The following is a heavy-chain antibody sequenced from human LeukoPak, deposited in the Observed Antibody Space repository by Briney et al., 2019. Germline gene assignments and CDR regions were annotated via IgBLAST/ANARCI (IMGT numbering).Heavy chain of an antibody. CDR3: ARSVSSGWYPDIDY. CDR2: ISSSGSTI. J-gene: IGHJ4*02. V-gene: IGHV3-48*03. CDR1: GFTFNSYE. D-gene: IGHD6-19*01. Sequence: GGSLRLSCAASGFTFNSYEMNWVRQAPGKGLEWVSYISSSGSTIYYADSVKGRFTISRDNAKNSLYLQMNSLRAEDTAVYYCARSVSSGWYPDIDYWGQGTLVTVSS.